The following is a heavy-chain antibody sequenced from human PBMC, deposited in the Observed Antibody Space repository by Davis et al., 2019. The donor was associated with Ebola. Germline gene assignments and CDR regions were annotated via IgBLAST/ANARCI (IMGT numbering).Heavy chain of an antibody. CDR2: IIPIFGAP. Sequence: SVKVSCKASGGTFSNRAISWVRQAPGQGLEWMGGIIPIFGAPNYAQKFQGRVTITADESTSTANMELSSLRSEDTAMYYCARNPTPYYDSSGYYFSYWGQGTLVTVSS. D-gene: IGHD3-22*01. CDR3: ARNPTPYYDSSGYYFSY. J-gene: IGHJ4*02. CDR1: GGTFSNRA. V-gene: IGHV1-69*13.